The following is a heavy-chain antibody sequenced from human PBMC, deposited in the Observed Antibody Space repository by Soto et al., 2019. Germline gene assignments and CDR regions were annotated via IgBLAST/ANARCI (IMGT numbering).Heavy chain of an antibody. CDR1: GFTVSNAW. J-gene: IGHJ4*02. D-gene: IGHD1-1*01. CDR2: IKSKTDGGTT. CDR3: TTDGGPTGTIVTLY. Sequence: EVQLVESGGGLVQPGGSLRLSCAASGFTVSNAWMNWVRQAPGKGLEWVGRIKSKTDGGTTDYAAPVKGRFTISRDDSNNTLYLQMNSLKTEDTAVYYCTTDGGPTGTIVTLYWGQGTLVTVSS. V-gene: IGHV3-15*01.